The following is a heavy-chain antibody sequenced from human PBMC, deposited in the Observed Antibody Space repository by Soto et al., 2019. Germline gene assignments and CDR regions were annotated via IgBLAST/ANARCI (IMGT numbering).Heavy chain of an antibody. CDR3: ARVYCISTSCQEPNWFAP. J-gene: IGHJ5*02. Sequence: GASVKVSCKASGYTFTSYAMHWVRQAPGQRLERMGWINAGNGNTKYSQKFQGRVTITRDTSASTAYMELSSLRSEDTAAYYCARVYCISTSCQEPNWFAPWGQGTLVTVSS. D-gene: IGHD2-2*01. CDR2: INAGNGNT. V-gene: IGHV1-3*01. CDR1: GYTFTSYA.